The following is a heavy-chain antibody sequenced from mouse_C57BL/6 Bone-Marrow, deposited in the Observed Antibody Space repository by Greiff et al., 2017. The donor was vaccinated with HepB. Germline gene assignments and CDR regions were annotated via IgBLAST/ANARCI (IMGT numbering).Heavy chain of an antibody. CDR3: ARDGPFYYDDRYWYFDV. V-gene: IGHV5-16*01. D-gene: IGHD2-13*01. CDR1: GFTFSDYY. Sequence: EVKLVESEGGLVQPGSSMKLSCTASGFTFSDYYMAWVRQVPEKGLEWVANINYDGSSTYYLDSLKSRFIISRDNAKNILYLQMSSLKSEDTATYDCARDGPFYYDDRYWYFDVWGTGTTVTVSS. J-gene: IGHJ1*03. CDR2: INYDGSST.